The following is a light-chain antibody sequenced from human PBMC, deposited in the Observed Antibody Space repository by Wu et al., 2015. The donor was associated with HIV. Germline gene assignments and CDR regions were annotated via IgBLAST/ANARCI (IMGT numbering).Light chain of an antibody. V-gene: IGKV3-20*01. CDR2: GAY. Sequence: EIVLTQSPGTLSLSPGERATLFCRASQSVSSSYLAWYQQKPGQAPRLLIYGAYNRTTGIPDRFSGSGSGTDFTLTISRLEPEDFAVYYCQQYGSSPSITFGQGTRLEIK. J-gene: IGKJ5*01. CDR3: QQYGSSPSIT. CDR1: QSVSSSY.